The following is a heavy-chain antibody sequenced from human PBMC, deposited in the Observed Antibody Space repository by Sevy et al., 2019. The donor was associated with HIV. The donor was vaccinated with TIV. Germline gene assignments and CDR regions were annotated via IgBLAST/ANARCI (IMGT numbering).Heavy chain of an antibody. CDR3: ARGYSSAPHFDI. J-gene: IGHJ3*02. D-gene: IGHD6-19*01. CDR2: INRSGST. CDR1: GGSFSAYY. V-gene: IGHV4-34*01. Sequence: SETLSLTCGVSGGSFSAYYWSWIRQPPGKGLEWIGEINRSGSTNYNPSLKSRVTISVDTSKKQFSLNLSSVTAADTAVYYCARGYSSAPHFDIWGQGTMVTVSS.